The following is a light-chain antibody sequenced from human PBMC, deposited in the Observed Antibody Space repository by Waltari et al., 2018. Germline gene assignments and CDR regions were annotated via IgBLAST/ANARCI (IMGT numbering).Light chain of an antibody. Sequence: QPPLTQPPSVSGSPGHSVTITCTGASRDIRIYSHVSWYQQHAGKAPKLITYDVTKRPSGVSDRFSGSKSGDTASLGISGLQAEDEADYYCLSYGGTNSLFGGGTRLTVL. V-gene: IGLV2-11*01. CDR2: DVT. CDR1: SRDIRIYSH. J-gene: IGLJ2*01. CDR3: LSYGGTNSL.